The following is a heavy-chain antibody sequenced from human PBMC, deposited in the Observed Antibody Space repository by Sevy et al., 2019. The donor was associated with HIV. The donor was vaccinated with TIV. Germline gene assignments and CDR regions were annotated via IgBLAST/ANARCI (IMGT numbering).Heavy chain of an antibody. V-gene: IGHV3-23*01. D-gene: IGHD6-19*01. CDR2: FSNSGANT. CDR1: GFTFTNYG. CDR3: AKEWTLLSDWYGEFDY. J-gene: IGHJ4*02. Sequence: GGSLRLSCAASGFTFTNYGMHWVRQAPGKGLEWVSGFSNSGANTYYADSMRGRFTVSRDNSKNTVYLQLNSLRAEDTAIYYCAKEWTLLSDWYGEFDYWGQGTLVTVSS.